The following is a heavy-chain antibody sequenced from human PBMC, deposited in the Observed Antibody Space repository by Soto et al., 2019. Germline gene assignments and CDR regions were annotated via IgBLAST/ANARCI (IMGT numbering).Heavy chain of an antibody. D-gene: IGHD3-3*01. V-gene: IGHV1-18*01. Sequence: QFQLVQSGAEVKKPGASVKVSCKASGYNFTRFGISWVRQAPGHGLGWMGWMGAHSGHTRQAQKFQGRITMTTDASMTTAYIDLRSLTSDDTALYYCGRERPQLSQEDYDQLDGMDVWGQGITVIVSS. CDR2: MGAHSGHT. CDR3: GRERPQLSQEDYDQLDGMDV. CDR1: GYNFTRFG. J-gene: IGHJ6*02.